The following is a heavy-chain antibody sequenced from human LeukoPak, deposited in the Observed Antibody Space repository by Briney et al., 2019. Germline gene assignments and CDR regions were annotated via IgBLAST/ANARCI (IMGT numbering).Heavy chain of an antibody. D-gene: IGHD5-18*01. J-gene: IGHJ4*02. Sequence: GGSLRLSXAASGFTFSSYAMSWVRQAPGKGLEWVSAISGSGGSTYYADSVKGRFTISRDNSMNTLYLQMNSLRAEDTAVYYCAKKYSYDSYYFDYWGQGTLVTVSS. CDR1: GFTFSSYA. CDR3: AKKYSYDSYYFDY. CDR2: ISGSGGST. V-gene: IGHV3-23*01.